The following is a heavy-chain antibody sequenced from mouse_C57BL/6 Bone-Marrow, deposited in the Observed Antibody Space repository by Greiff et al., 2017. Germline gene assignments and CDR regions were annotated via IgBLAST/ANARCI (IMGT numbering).Heavy chain of an antibody. CDR2: IDPSDSYT. V-gene: IGHV1-69*01. Sequence: QVQLQQPGAELVMPGASVKLSCKASGYTFTSYWMHWVKQRPGQGLEWIGEIDPSDSYTNYNQKFKGKSTLTVDKSSSTAYMQLSSLTSEDSAVYYCARSGYYGSSYIYWGQGTTLTVSS. CDR1: GYTFTSYW. CDR3: ARSGYYGSSYIY. J-gene: IGHJ2*01. D-gene: IGHD1-1*01.